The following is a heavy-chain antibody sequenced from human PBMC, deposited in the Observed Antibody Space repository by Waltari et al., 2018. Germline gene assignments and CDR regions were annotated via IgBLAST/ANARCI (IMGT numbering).Heavy chain of an antibody. J-gene: IGHJ5*01. CDR2: INPNSGAS. Sequence: QVQLVQSGAEVKKPGASVKVSCRASGSTFPAFYTHWVRQAPGQGLEWMGRINPNSGASNYAVKLQGRISLTRDMSLNTAFMELSRLTSDDTAVYYCARGASINLSSAFDPWGQGTLVTVSS. D-gene: IGHD3-9*01. CDR3: ARGASINLSSAFDP. CDR1: GSTFPAFY. V-gene: IGHV1-2*06.